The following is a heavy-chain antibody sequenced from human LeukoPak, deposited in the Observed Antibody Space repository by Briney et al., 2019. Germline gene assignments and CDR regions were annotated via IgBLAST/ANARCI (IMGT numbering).Heavy chain of an antibody. V-gene: IGHV4-59*01. CDR2: IYYSGST. CDR3: ARGLYSSGWALFDY. J-gene: IGHJ4*02. CDR1: GGSISSYY. Sequence: PSETLSLTCTVSGGSISSYYWSWIRQRPRQGLERIGYIYYSGSTNYNPSLKSPVTISVDTSKNQFSLKLSSVTAADTAVYYCARGLYSSGWALFDYWAREPWSPSPQ. D-gene: IGHD6-19*01.